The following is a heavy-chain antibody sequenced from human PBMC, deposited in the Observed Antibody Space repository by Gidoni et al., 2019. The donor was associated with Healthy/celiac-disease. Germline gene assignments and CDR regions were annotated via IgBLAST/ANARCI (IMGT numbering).Heavy chain of an antibody. J-gene: IGHJ4*02. V-gene: IGHV4-39*07. D-gene: IGHD3-3*01. CDR2: MYYGGST. CDR1: GGSISSSSYY. Sequence: QLQLQESGPGLVKPSETLSLTCTVSGGSISSSSYYWGWIRQPPGKGLEWIGSMYYGGSTDYDPSLKSRVSISVDPSKNQFSLKLTSVTAADTAVYYCARDSFSFGVVTHYFDYWGQGTLVIVSS. CDR3: ARDSFSFGVVTHYFDY.